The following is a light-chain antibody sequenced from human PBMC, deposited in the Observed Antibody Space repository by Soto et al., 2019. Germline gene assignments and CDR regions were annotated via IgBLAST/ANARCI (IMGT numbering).Light chain of an antibody. CDR1: QSINTY. CDR2: DAS. V-gene: IGKV3D-11*02. CDR3: QQRRSWQVT. J-gene: IGKJ5*01. Sequence: EFVLTQSPGTLSLSPGEGATLSCRASQSINTYLAWYQQKPGQAPRLLIYDASKRATDIPARFSGSGSGTNFTLTISSLEPEDFAVYYCQQRRSWQVTFGQGTRLEIK.